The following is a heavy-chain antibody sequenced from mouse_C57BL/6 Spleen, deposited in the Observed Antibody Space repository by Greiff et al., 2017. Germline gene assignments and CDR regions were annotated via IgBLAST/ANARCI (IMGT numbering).Heavy chain of an antibody. J-gene: IGHJ4*01. CDR3: ARGEGNRYEMDY. Sequence: EVQLQESGPELVKPGASVKMSCKASGYTFTDYNMHWVKQSHGKSLEWIGYINPNNGGTSYNQKFKGKATLTVYKSSSTAYMELRSLTSEDSAVYYCARGEGNRYEMDYWGQGTSVTVSS. V-gene: IGHV1-22*01. CDR1: GYTFTDYN. CDR2: INPNNGGT.